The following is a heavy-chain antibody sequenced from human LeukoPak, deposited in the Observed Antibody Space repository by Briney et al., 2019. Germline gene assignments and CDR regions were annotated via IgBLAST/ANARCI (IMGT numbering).Heavy chain of an antibody. V-gene: IGHV1-46*01. Sequence: GASVKVSCKASGYTFTSYYMHWVRQAPGQGLEWMGIINPSGGSTSYAQKFQGRVTMTRDMSTSTVYMELSSLRSEDTAVYYCARDGRSPDAFDIWGQGTMVTVSS. CDR1: GYTFTSYY. CDR3: ARDGRSPDAFDI. D-gene: IGHD1-26*01. CDR2: INPSGGST. J-gene: IGHJ3*02.